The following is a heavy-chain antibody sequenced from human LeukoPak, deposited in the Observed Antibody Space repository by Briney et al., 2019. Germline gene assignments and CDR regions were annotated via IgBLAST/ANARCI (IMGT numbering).Heavy chain of an antibody. D-gene: IGHD3-10*01. CDR1: GFTFSSYA. CDR2: ISYDGSNK. V-gene: IGHV3-30-3*01. CDR3: ARGYYGSGSYPYYYYGMDV. J-gene: IGHJ6*02. Sequence: GALRLSCAASGFTFSSYAMHWVRQAPGKGLEWVAVISYDGSNKYYADSVKGRFTISRDNSKNTLYLQMNSLRTEDTAVYYCARGYYGSGSYPYYYYGMDVWGQGTTVTVSS.